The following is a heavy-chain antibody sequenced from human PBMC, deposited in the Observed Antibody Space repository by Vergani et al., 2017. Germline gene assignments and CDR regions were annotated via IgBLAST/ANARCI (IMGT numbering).Heavy chain of an antibody. CDR2: IHLDGSAE. D-gene: IGHD2/OR15-2a*01. J-gene: IGHJ4*02. CDR3: AGGIPGGLSDFDY. Sequence: EVQLVESGGALVQPGGSLRLSCIGSGFIFSDYWMSWVRQAPGKGLEFVANIHLDGSAENYVGSVKGRFTISRDNAKNSVILQMNNLRAEDTEIYYCAGGIPGGLSDFDYWGQGTLVTVSS. CDR1: GFIFSDYW. V-gene: IGHV3-7*04.